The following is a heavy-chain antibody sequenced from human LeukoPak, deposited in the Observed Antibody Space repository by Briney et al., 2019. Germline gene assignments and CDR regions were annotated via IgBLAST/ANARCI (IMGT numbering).Heavy chain of an antibody. CDR1: GFTLSSYA. V-gene: IGHV3-23*01. CDR3: AKDLDWLLSDPGLDY. D-gene: IGHD3-9*01. CDR2: ISGSGGST. Sequence: GGSLRLSCAASGFTLSSYAMSWVRQAPGKGLEWVSAISGSGGSTYYADSVKGRFTISRDNSKNTLYLQMDSLRAEDTAIYYCAKDLDWLLSDPGLDYWGQGTLVTVSS. J-gene: IGHJ4*02.